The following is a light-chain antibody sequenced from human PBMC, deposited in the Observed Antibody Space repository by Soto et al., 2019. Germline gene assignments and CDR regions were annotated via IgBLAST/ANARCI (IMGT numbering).Light chain of an antibody. CDR2: ASS. CDR1: QSRGSNF. V-gene: IGKV3-20*01. CDR3: QLYGISPH. Sequence: IVLTHSPGTLSFSPGEMATLSFKTSQSRGSNFLAWYQHKPGQAPRLLIYASSNRATGIPDRFSGSASGTDFTLTINRLEPEDFAVYYCQLYGISPHFGQGTRLEIK. J-gene: IGKJ5*01.